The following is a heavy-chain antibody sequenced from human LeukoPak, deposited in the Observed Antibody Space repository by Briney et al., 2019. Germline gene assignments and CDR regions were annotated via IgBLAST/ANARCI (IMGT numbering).Heavy chain of an antibody. CDR3: ASLRYCSSTSCYEAEYFQH. D-gene: IGHD2-2*01. CDR1: GYTFTSYD. V-gene: IGHV1-8*03. CDR2: MNPNSGNT. J-gene: IGHJ1*01. Sequence: ASVKVSCKASGYTFTSYDINWVRQAPGQGLEWMGWMNPNSGNTGYAQKFQGRVTITRNTSISTAYMELSSLRSENTAVYYCASLRYCSSTSCYEAEYFQHWGQGTLVTVSS.